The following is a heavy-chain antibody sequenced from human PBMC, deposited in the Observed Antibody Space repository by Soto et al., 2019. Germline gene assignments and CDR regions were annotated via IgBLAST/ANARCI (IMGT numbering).Heavy chain of an antibody. V-gene: IGHV3-30-3*01. Sequence: GGSLRLSCAASGFTFSSYAMHWVRQAPGKGLEWVAVISYDGSNKYYADSVKGRFTISRDNSKNTLYLQMNSLRAEDTAVYYCARDFLPTMIVGIVYYYYGMDVWGQGTTVTVSS. CDR1: GFTFSSYA. J-gene: IGHJ6*02. D-gene: IGHD3-22*01. CDR3: ARDFLPTMIVGIVYYYYGMDV. CDR2: ISYDGSNK.